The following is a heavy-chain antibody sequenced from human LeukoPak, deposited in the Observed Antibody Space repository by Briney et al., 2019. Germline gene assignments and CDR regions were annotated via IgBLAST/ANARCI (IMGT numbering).Heavy chain of an antibody. Sequence: SQTLSLTCTVSGGSINSGGYYWNWIRQPAGKGLEWIGRIYSDGSTNHNPSLKSRVTISVDTSKNLFSLKLSSVTAADTAVYYCARDLAFPYYDSSGYSGWGQGTLVTVSS. D-gene: IGHD3-22*01. V-gene: IGHV4-61*02. CDR1: GGSINSGGYY. CDR2: IYSDGST. J-gene: IGHJ4*02. CDR3: ARDLAFPYYDSSGYSG.